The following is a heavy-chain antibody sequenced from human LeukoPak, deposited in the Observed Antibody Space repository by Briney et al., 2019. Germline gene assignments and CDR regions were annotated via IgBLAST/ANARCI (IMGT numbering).Heavy chain of an antibody. J-gene: IGHJ4*02. CDR2: IYYGGST. CDR1: GGSINSYY. V-gene: IGHV4-59*01. CDR3: AREGGENYYDSSGHFDY. D-gene: IGHD3-22*01. Sequence: SETLSLTCTVSGGSINSYYWSWIRQPPGKGLEWIGYIYYGGSTNYNPSLKSRVTISVDTSKNQFSLKLSSVTAADTAVYYCAREGGENYYDSSGHFDYWGQGTLVTVSS.